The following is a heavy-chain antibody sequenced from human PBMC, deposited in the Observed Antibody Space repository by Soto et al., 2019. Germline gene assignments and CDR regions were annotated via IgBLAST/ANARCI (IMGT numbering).Heavy chain of an antibody. CDR1: GFTFSSCA. V-gene: IGHV3-30-3*01. Sequence: GGSLSLSCAASGFTFSSCAMHWVRQAPGKGLEWVALISYDGSNKYYADSVKGRFTISRDNSKNTLYLQMNSLRAEGTAVYYCARDKRDLRFLEWSYYFDYWGQGTLVTVSS. J-gene: IGHJ4*02. D-gene: IGHD3-3*01. CDR3: ARDKRDLRFLEWSYYFDY. CDR2: ISYDGSNK.